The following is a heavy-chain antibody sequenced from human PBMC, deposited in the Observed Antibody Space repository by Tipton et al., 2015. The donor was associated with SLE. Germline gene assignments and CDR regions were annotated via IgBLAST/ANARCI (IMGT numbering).Heavy chain of an antibody. CDR2: ISSSSSYI. D-gene: IGHD3/OR15-3a*01. Sequence: SLRLSCAASGFTFSSYSMNWVRQAPGKGLEWVSSISSSSSYIYYADSVKGRFTISRDNAKNSLYLQMNSLRAEDTAVYYCARDRTSRLLYWYFDLWGRGTLVTVSS. CDR1: GFTFSSYS. J-gene: IGHJ2*01. V-gene: IGHV3-21*03. CDR3: ARDRTSRLLYWYFDL.